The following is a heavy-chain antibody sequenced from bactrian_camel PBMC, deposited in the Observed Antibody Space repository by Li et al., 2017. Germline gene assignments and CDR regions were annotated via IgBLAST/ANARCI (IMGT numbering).Heavy chain of an antibody. CDR3: AADQLYGTCRDVLDFPA. J-gene: IGHJ4*01. CDR2: LWIGGATT. V-gene: IGHV3S40*01. D-gene: IGHD6*01. CDR1: GYATSHYC. Sequence: VQLVESGGGSVQEGQSLRLSCAISGYATSHYCIAWFRQRPGKDREGVAVLWIGGATTTYADSVKGRFIITRDKAKDLVYLQMNGLQPEDTGVYYCAADQLYGTCRDVLDFPARGQGTQVTVS.